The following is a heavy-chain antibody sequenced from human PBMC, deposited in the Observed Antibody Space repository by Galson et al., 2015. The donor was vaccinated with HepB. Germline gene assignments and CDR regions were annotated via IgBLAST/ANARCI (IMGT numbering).Heavy chain of an antibody. CDR3: ARFNGLGYFEY. CDR2: INYSGSPK. J-gene: IGHJ4*02. D-gene: IGHD3/OR15-3a*01. Sequence: SLRLSCAASGFTFGNFYMSWIRQAPGKRLEWLSFINYSGSPKYSADSVKGRFSISRDNAKNSVFLQMNSLRAEDTAVYYCARFNGLGYFEYWGQGTLVAVSS. CDR1: GFTFGNFY. V-gene: IGHV3-11*01.